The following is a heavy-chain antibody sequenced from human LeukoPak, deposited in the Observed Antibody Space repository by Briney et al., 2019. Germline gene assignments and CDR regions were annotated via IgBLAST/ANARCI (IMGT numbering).Heavy chain of an antibody. D-gene: IGHD1/OR15-1a*01. V-gene: IGHV3-21*01. CDR2: ISSSSYI. CDR3: AKINNDDDY. Sequence: GGSLRLSCAASGFTFSSYSMNWVRQAPGKGLEWVSSISSSSYIYYADSVKGRFTVSRDNSKNMIYLQMNSLRGEDSAVYFCAKINNDDDYWGQGALVTVSS. J-gene: IGHJ4*02. CDR1: GFTFSSYS.